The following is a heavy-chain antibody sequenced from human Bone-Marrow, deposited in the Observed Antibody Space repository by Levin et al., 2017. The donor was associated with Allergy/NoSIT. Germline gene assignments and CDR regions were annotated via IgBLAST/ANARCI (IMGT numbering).Heavy chain of an antibody. D-gene: IGHD3-10*01. CDR1: GFTFSSYA. J-gene: IGHJ4*02. Sequence: ETLSLTCAASGFTFSSYAMSWVRQAPGKGLEWVSAISGSGGSTYYADSVKGRFTISRDNSKNTLYLQMNSLRAEDTAVYYCAKGISFDYWGQGTLVTVSS. CDR3: AKGISFDY. CDR2: ISGSGGST. V-gene: IGHV3-23*01.